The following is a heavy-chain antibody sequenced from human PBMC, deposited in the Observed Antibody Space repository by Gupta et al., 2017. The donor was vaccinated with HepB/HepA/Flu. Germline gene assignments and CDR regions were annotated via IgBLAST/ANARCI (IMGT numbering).Heavy chain of an antibody. V-gene: IGHV4-59*01. J-gene: IGHJ6*03. CDR3: ARAHYYDSSGYYLYYYYYYMDV. CDR2: IYYSGST. D-gene: IGHD3-22*01. Sequence: QVQLQESGPGVVKPSETLSLTCPVSGGSISSYYWSWIRQPPGKGLEWIGYIYYSGSTNYNPSLKSRVTISVDTSKNQFSLKLSSVTAADTAVYYCARAHYYDSSGYYLYYYYYYMDVWGKGTTVTVSS. CDR1: GGSISSYY.